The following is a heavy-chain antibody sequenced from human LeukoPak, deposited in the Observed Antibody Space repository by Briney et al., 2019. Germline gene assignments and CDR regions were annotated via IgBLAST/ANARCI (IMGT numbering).Heavy chain of an antibody. Sequence: SETLSLTCTVSGGSISPYYWSWIRQSPGSGLEWIGYVYYNGNTDYNPSLKSRVTFSVDTSKNQFSLKLSSVTAADTAVYFCARYYCPSGTCLHLDYWGPGILVTVSS. D-gene: IGHD3-16*01. CDR3: ARYYCPSGTCLHLDY. CDR2: VYYNGNT. V-gene: IGHV4-59*01. CDR1: GGSISPYY. J-gene: IGHJ4*02.